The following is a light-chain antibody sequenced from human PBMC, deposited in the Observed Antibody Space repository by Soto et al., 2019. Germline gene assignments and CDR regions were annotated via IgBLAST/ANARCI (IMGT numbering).Light chain of an antibody. V-gene: IGLV2-14*03. Sequence: QSALTQPASVSGSPGQSITISCSGTSSDVGGYNYVSWYQQHPGKAPKLMIYEVNNRPSGVSDRFSGSKSGNTASLTISGLQPEDEADYYCSSYTSSSTRVLFGGGTKLTVL. CDR1: SSDVGGYNY. CDR2: EVN. J-gene: IGLJ2*01. CDR3: SSYTSSSTRVL.